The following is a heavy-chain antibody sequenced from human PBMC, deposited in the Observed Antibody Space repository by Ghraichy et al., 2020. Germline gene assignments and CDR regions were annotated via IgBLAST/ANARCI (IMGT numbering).Heavy chain of an antibody. D-gene: IGHD3-10*01. Sequence: LTYAASGFTFSGSAMHWVRQASGKGLEWVGRIRSKANSYATAYAASVKGRFTISRDDSKNTAYLQMNSLKTEDTAVYYCTRRVTGRDYWGQGTLVTVSS. CDR3: TRRVTGRDY. J-gene: IGHJ4*02. V-gene: IGHV3-73*01. CDR2: IRSKANSYAT. CDR1: GFTFSGSA.